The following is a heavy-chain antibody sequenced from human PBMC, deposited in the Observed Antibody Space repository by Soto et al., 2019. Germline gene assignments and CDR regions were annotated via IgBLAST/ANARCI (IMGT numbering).Heavy chain of an antibody. J-gene: IGHJ4*02. Sequence: GGSLRLSCAASGFTFSGSAMHWVRQASGKGLEWVGRIRSKANSYATAYAASVKGRFTISRDGSKNTAYLQMNSLKTEDTAVYYCTRGVPMVRGVLFDYWGQGTLVTVSS. CDR1: GFTFSGSA. CDR3: TRGVPMVRGVLFDY. D-gene: IGHD3-10*01. CDR2: IRSKANSYAT. V-gene: IGHV3-73*01.